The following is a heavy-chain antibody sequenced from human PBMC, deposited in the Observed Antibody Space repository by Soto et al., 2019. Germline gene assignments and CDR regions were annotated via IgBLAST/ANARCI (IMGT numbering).Heavy chain of an antibody. CDR2: ISGSGRTT. D-gene: IGHD3-16*01. CDR1: GFTFGTYA. V-gene: IGHV3-23*01. Sequence: EVQLLESGGGLVQPGGSLRLSCAASGFTFGTYAMKWLRQAPGRGLECVSFISGSGRTTYYAESVKGWFTVSRDNSKSTMYLQMNSLRAEDTALYYCAKFRGPSYSYYYMDVWGKGTTVTVSS. J-gene: IGHJ6*03. CDR3: AKFRGPSYSYYYMDV.